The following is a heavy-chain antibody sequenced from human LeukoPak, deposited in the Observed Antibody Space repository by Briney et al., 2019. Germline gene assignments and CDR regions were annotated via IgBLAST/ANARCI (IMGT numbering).Heavy chain of an antibody. J-gene: IGHJ5*02. CDR1: GGSFSGYY. Sequence: PSETLSLTCAVYGGSFSGYYWSWIRQPPGKGLEWIGEINHSGSTNYNPSLKSRVTISVDTSKSQFSLKLSSVTAADTAVYYCASPLAIRGYQGRYNWFDPWGQGTLVTVSS. CDR3: ASPLAIRGYQGRYNWFDP. D-gene: IGHD2-21*01. CDR2: INHSGST. V-gene: IGHV4-34*01.